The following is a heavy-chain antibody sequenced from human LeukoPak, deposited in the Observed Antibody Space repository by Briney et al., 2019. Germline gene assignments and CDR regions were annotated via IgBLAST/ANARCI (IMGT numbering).Heavy chain of an antibody. Sequence: PGGSLTLSCAASGYTFSDFSVNWVRQAPGKGLEWVSSISGRSNYRYYADSVRGRFTISRDDARDSLFLPMNSLRAEDTAVYFCVRLRRNSDRSGYYYYYDYWGQGTLVTVSS. V-gene: IGHV3-21*01. CDR3: VRLRRNSDRSGYYYYYDY. CDR2: ISGRSNYR. CDR1: GYTFSDFS. D-gene: IGHD3-22*01. J-gene: IGHJ4*02.